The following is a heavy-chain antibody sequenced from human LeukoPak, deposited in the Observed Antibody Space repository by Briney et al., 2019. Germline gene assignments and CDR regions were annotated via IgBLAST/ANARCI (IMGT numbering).Heavy chain of an antibody. Sequence: GGSLRLSCAASGFTFSNYAMHWVRQAPGKGLEWVSGISWNSGSIGYADPVKGRFTISRDNAKNSLYLQMNSLRAEDMALYYCAKDNTAMVTTYFDYWGQGTLVTVSS. J-gene: IGHJ4*02. CDR2: ISWNSGSI. CDR1: GFTFSNYA. CDR3: AKDNTAMVTTYFDY. D-gene: IGHD5-18*01. V-gene: IGHV3-9*03.